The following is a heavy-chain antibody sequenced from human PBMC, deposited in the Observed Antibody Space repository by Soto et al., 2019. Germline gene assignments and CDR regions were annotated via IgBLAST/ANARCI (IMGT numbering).Heavy chain of an antibody. CDR1: GYTFTNYG. CDR3: AAMAGIDY. Sequence: QIQLVQSGAEVKKPGASVKVSCKTSGYTFTNYGVTWVRQAPGQGLEWMGWISSYNGNTNHVEKFQGRVTMTTDTSTSTAYLELRSLTSDDTAVYFCAAMAGIDYWGQGTLVTVSS. CDR2: ISSYNGNT. J-gene: IGHJ4*02. D-gene: IGHD6-19*01. V-gene: IGHV1-18*04.